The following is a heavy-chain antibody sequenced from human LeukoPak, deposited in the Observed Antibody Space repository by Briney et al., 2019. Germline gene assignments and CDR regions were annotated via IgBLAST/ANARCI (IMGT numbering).Heavy chain of an antibody. CDR2: IKQDGSEK. V-gene: IGHV3-7*01. CDR3: ARDDCSSISCYHNWFDP. CDR1: GFTFSSYW. D-gene: IGHD2-2*01. Sequence: GGSLRLSCAASGFTFSSYWMSWVRQAPGKGLEWVADIKQDGSEKYYVDSVKGRFTISRDNAKNSLYLQMNSLRAEDTAVYYCARDDCSSISCYHNWFDPWGQGTLVTVSS. J-gene: IGHJ5*02.